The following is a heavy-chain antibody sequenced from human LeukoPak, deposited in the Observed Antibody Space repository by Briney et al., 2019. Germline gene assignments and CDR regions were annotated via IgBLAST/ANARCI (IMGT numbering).Heavy chain of an antibody. D-gene: IGHD3-10*01. V-gene: IGHV4-38-2*02. CDR2: IYHSGST. J-gene: IGHJ5*02. Sequence: SETLSLTCTVSGYSISSGYYWGWIRQPPGKGLEWIGSIYHSGSTYYNPSLKSRVTLLVDTSKNQFSLKLSSVTAADTAVYYCARYGSGSYSLFDPWGQGTLVTVSS. CDR1: GYSISSGYY. CDR3: ARYGSGSYSLFDP.